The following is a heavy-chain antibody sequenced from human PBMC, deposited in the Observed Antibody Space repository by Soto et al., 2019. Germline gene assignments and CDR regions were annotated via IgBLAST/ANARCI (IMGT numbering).Heavy chain of an antibody. CDR2: INTDGGIT. CDR1: GFTFSSHW. CDR3: TREAGYCSRTSCYRRAFDS. V-gene: IGHV3-74*01. Sequence: EVQLVESGGDLVQPGGSLRLSCAASGFTFSSHWMHWVRQVPGKGLVWVSHINTDGGITGYADSVKGRFTISRDNAKNTLYVKVNGLRVEDTSGYYGTREAGYCSRTSCYRRAFDSWGQGTMVTVSS. J-gene: IGHJ3*02. D-gene: IGHD2-2*01.